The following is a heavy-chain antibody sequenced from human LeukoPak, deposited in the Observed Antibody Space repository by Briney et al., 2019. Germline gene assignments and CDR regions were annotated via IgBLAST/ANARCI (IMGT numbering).Heavy chain of an antibody. D-gene: IGHD6-13*01. CDR3: SSLEVSSSWRY. CDR2: IYYTGST. J-gene: IGHJ4*02. CDR1: GDSISSSSYF. V-gene: IGHV4-39*07. Sequence: SETLSLTCTVSGDSISSSSYFWGWIRQPPGKGLEWIGSIYYTGSTDYTPSLKSRATISADTPKNQFSLKLTSVTAADTAVYYCSSLEVSSSWRYWGQGTLVTVSS.